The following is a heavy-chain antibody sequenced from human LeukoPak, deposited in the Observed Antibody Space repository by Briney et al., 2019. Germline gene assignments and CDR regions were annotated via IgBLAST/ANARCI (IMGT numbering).Heavy chain of an antibody. CDR3: ARGTYYYDSSSYNPPPTRHDY. J-gene: IGHJ4*02. D-gene: IGHD3-22*01. CDR1: GGSFSGYY. Sequence: KPSETLSLTCAVYGGSFSGYYWSWIRQPPGKGLEWIGEINHSGSTNYNPSLKSRVTISVDTSKNQFSLKLSSVTAADTAVYYCARGTYYYDSSSYNPPPTRHDYWGQGTLVTVSS. CDR2: INHSGST. V-gene: IGHV4-34*01.